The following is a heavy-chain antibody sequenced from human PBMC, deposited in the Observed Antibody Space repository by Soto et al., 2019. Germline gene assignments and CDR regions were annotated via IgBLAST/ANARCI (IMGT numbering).Heavy chain of an antibody. Sequence: PSETLSLTCAVYGGSFSGYYWSWIRQPPGKGLEWIGEINHSGSTNYNPSLKSRVTMSVDTSKNQFSLKLSSVTAADTAVYYCARGLGAYYYYYGMDVWGQGTTVTVS. V-gene: IGHV4-34*01. CDR3: ARGLGAYYYYYGMDV. CDR2: INHSGST. J-gene: IGHJ6*02. D-gene: IGHD3-10*01. CDR1: GGSFSGYY.